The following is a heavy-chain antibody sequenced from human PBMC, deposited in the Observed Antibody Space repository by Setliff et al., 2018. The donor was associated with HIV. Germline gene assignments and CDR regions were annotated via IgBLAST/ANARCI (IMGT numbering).Heavy chain of an antibody. D-gene: IGHD6-13*01. CDR1: GYTFSNYG. Sequence: SVKVSCKASGYTFSNYGISWVRQAPGQGLEWMGWISAYNDNTHYAQKLQGRVTMTTDTSTNTAYMELRSLRSDDTAVYYCARELPDSSSWVDYWGQGTLVTVSS. V-gene: IGHV1-18*01. CDR3: ARELPDSSSWVDY. CDR2: ISAYNDNT. J-gene: IGHJ4*02.